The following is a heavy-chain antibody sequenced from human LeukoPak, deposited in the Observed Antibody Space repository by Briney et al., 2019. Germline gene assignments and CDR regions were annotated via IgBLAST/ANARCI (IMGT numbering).Heavy chain of an antibody. J-gene: IGHJ4*02. CDR3: ARDSIAARQVPFDY. D-gene: IGHD6-6*01. CDR1: GFTFSSYA. V-gene: IGHV3-30-3*01. CDR2: ISYDGCNK. Sequence: GGSLRLSCAASGFTFSSYAMHWVRQAPGKGLEWVAVISYDGCNKYYADSVKGRFTISRDNSKNTLYLQMNSLRAEDTAVYYCARDSIAARQVPFDYWGQETLVTVSS.